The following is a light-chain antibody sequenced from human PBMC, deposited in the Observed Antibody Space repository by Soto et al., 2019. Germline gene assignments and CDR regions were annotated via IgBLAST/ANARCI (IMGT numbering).Light chain of an antibody. CDR1: ESLLFSNGNHY. J-gene: IGKJ4*01. CDR2: LGS. CDR3: MQALQYPRT. V-gene: IGKV2-28*01. Sequence: VLTQSPLSLPVTPGEPASISCRSSESLLFSNGNHYLDWYLQKPGQPPQLLMYLGSSRASGVPARFSGSGSGTDFTLTISRVEAEDVGVYYCMQALQYPRTFGGGTKVEIK.